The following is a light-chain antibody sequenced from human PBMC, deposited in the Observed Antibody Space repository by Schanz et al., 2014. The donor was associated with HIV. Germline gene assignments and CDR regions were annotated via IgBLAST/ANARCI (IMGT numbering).Light chain of an antibody. J-gene: IGLJ1*01. CDR1: SSDVGGYNY. CDR3: ASYAGSNNFEV. Sequence: QSALTQPPSASGSPGQSVTISCTGTSSDVGGYNYVSWCQQHPGKAPKLMIYEVSKRPSGVPDRFSGSKSGNTASLTVSGLQAEDEADYYCASYAGSNNFEVFGTGTKLTVL. CDR2: EVS. V-gene: IGLV2-8*01.